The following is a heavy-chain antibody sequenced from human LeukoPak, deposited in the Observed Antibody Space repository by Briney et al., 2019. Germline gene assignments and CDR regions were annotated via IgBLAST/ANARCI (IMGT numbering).Heavy chain of an antibody. J-gene: IGHJ4*02. D-gene: IGHD5-24*01. Sequence: KTSETLSLTCTVSGGSISSSSYYWGWIRQPPGKGLEWIGSIYYIGSTYYNPSLKSRVTISVDTSKNQFSLKLSSVTAADTAVYYCARSSVEMATTQPPDYWGQGTLVTVSS. V-gene: IGHV4-39*07. CDR2: IYYIGST. CDR3: ARSSVEMATTQPPDY. CDR1: GGSISSSSYY.